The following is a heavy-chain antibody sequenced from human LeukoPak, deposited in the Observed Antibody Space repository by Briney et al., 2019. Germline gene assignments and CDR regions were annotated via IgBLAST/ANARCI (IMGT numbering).Heavy chain of an antibody. V-gene: IGHV3-48*02. CDR2: ISSSTI. D-gene: IGHD2-15*01. Sequence: GGSLRLSCAASGFTFSCYGMNWVRQAPGKGLEWISYISSSTIYYADSVKGRFTISRDNGKNSLYLQMNSLRDADTAVYYCATRDCSGGTCYYDYWGQGTLVTVSS. CDR1: GFTFSCYG. CDR3: ATRDCSGGTCYYDY. J-gene: IGHJ4*02.